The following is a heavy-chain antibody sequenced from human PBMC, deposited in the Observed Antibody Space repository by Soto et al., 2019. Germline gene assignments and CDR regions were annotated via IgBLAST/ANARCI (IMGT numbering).Heavy chain of an antibody. V-gene: IGHV4-61*08. Sequence: TLSLTCTVSGGSVSSAAYYWSWIRQPPGKGLEWIGYIYYSGSTNYNPSLKSRVTISVDTSKNQFSLKLTSVTAADTAVYYCARAYSSQAMGYYYYYGMDVWGQGTTVTVSS. J-gene: IGHJ6*02. CDR1: GGSVSSAAYY. CDR3: ARAYSSQAMGYYYYYGMDV. D-gene: IGHD6-13*01. CDR2: IYYSGST.